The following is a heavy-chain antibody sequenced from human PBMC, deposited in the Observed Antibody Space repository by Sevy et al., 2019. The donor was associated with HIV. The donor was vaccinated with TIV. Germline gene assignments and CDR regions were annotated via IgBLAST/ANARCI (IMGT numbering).Heavy chain of an antibody. V-gene: IGHV3-53*01. CDR1: GFTVSSNY. CDR2: IYSGGST. Sequence: GGSLRLSCAASGFTVSSNYMSWVRQAPGKGLEWVSVIYSGGSTYYADSVKGRFTISRDNSKNTLYLQMNSLRAEDMAVYYCASDYDSSGYYLNYWGQGTLVTVSS. CDR3: ASDYDSSGYYLNY. J-gene: IGHJ4*02. D-gene: IGHD3-22*01.